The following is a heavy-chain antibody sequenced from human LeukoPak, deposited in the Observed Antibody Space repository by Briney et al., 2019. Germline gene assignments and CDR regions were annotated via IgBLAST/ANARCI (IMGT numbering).Heavy chain of an antibody. CDR2: IYYSGST. Sequence: SETLSLTCTVSGGSISSGGYYWSWIRQHPGKGLEWIGYIYYSGSTYYNPSLKSRVTISVDTSKNQFSLKLSSVTAADTAVYYCARGTDYYDSTGAFDIWGQGTMVTVSS. CDR1: GGSISSGGYY. J-gene: IGHJ3*02. CDR3: ARGTDYYDSTGAFDI. D-gene: IGHD3-22*01. V-gene: IGHV4-31*03.